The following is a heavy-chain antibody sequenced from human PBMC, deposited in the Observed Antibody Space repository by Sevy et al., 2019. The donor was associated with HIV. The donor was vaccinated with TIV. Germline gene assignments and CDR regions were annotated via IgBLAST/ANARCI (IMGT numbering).Heavy chain of an antibody. CDR3: ARLRWDLVVVPGATPGCYFDQ. CDR1: GDSINTYY. J-gene: IGHJ4*02. V-gene: IGHV4-4*08. Sequence: SETLSLTCTVSGDSINTYYRSWIRQPPGKGLEWIGYVSTSGSTNSNPSLKSRGPISLETSRNQVSLKVTSVTAADAAVYYCARLRWDLVVVPGATPGCYFDQWGQGTLVTVSS. D-gene: IGHD2-2*01. CDR2: VSTSGST.